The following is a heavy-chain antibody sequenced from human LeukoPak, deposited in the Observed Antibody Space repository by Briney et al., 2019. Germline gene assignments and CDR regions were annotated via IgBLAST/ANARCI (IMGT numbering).Heavy chain of an antibody. CDR3: ARGIPTWIQLWPGPYYMDV. CDR1: GYTFTSYY. CDR2: IIPIFGTA. V-gene: IGHV1-69*13. D-gene: IGHD5-18*01. J-gene: IGHJ6*03. Sequence: ASVKVSCKASGYTFTSYYMHWVRQAPGQGLEWMGGIIPIFGTANYAQKFQGRVTITADESTSTAYMELSSLRSEDTAVYYCARGIPTWIQLWPGPYYMDVWGKGTTVTISS.